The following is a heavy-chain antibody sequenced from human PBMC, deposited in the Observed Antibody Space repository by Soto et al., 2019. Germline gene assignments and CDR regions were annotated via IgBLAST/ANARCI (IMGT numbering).Heavy chain of an antibody. CDR3: DRRYGSAFEI. D-gene: IGHD3-10*01. CDR1: GGSISSYY. V-gene: IGHV4-59*01. J-gene: IGHJ3*02. CDR2: IYYSGST. Sequence: SETLSLTCTVSGGSISSYYWSWIRQPPGKRLEWIGYIYYSGSTNYNPSLKSRVTISVDTSKNQFSLNLSSVTAADPAVIFGDRRYGSAFEIWGQGTMVTVSS.